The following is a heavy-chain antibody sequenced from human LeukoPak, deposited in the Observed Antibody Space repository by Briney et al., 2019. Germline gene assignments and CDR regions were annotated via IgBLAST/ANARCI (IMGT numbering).Heavy chain of an antibody. V-gene: IGHV3-66*01. CDR3: ARAAAGSGAVDY. CDR2: IYSGGST. J-gene: IGHJ4*02. CDR1: AFTVSSNY. Sequence: GGSLRLSCAASAFTVSSNYMSWVRQAPGKGLEWVSVIYSGGSTYYADSVKGRFTISRDNSKNTLYLQMNSLRAEDTAVYYCARAAAGSGAVDYWGQGTLVTVSS. D-gene: IGHD6-13*01.